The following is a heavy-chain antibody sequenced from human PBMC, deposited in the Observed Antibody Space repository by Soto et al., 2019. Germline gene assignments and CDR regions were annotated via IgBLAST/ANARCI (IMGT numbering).Heavy chain of an antibody. CDR3: ARLSSPVYCSSTSCRKYYYYYYMDV. Sequence: SETLSLTCTVSGGSISSSSYYWGWIRQPPGKGLEWIGSIYYSGSTYYNPSLKSRVTISVDTSKNQFSLKLSSVTAADTAVYYCARLSSPVYCSSTSCRKYYYYYYMDVWGKGTTVTVSS. CDR2: IYYSGST. J-gene: IGHJ6*03. V-gene: IGHV4-39*01. D-gene: IGHD2-2*01. CDR1: GGSISSSSYY.